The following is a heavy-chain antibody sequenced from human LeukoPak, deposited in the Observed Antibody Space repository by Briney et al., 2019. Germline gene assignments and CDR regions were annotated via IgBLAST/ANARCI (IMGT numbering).Heavy chain of an antibody. D-gene: IGHD3/OR15-3a*01. CDR2: GHYSGTT. CDR1: GVSINSHY. CDR3: ARHGTGTGYPLDY. V-gene: IGHV4-59*08. Sequence: SETLSLTCTVSGVSINSHYWSWIRQSPGKGLEGIAYGHYSGTTNYNPSLKSRVTISVDTSKNQFSLKLTSVSAADTAMYYFARHGTGTGYPLDYWGLGTVVTVSS. J-gene: IGHJ4*02.